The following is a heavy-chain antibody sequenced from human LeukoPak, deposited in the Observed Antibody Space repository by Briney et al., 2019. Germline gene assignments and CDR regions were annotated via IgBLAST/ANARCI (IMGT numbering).Heavy chain of an antibody. D-gene: IGHD6-6*01. CDR1: GGSISSYY. V-gene: IGHV4-59*01. J-gene: IGHJ4*02. CDR2: IYYSGST. Sequence: RTSETLSLTCTVSGGSISSYYWSWIRQPPGKGLEWIGYIYYSGSTNYNPSLKSRVTISVDTSKNQFSLKLSSVTAADTAVYYCARGGGVYSSSSPYYFDYWGQGTLVTVSS. CDR3: ARGGGVYSSSSPYYFDY.